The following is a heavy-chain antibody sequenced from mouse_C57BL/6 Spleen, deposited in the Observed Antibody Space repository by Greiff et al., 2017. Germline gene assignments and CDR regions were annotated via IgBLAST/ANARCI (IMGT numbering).Heavy chain of an antibody. J-gene: IGHJ1*03. CDR3: ARGGLYDYDWYFDV. CDR2: IHPNSGST. Sequence: QVQLQQPGAELVKPGASVKLSCQASGYTFTSYWMHWVKQRPGQGLEWIGMIHPNSGSTNYNEKFKSKATLTVDKASSPAYMQLSSLTSEDSAVYYCARGGLYDYDWYFDVWGTGTTVTVSS. V-gene: IGHV1-64*01. D-gene: IGHD2-4*01. CDR1: GYTFTSYW.